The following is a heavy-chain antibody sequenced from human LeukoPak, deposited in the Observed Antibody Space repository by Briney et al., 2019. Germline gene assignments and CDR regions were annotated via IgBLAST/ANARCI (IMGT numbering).Heavy chain of an antibody. CDR2: INWNGGST. V-gene: IGHV3-20*04. D-gene: IGHD3-10*01. J-gene: IGHJ3*02. CDR3: ARGGGYGSGSYRDI. Sequence: GGSLRLSCAASGFTFDDYGMSWVRQAPGKGLEWVSGINWNGGSTGYADSVKGRFTISRDNAKNSLYLQMNSLRAGDTALYYCARGGGYGSGSYRDIWGQGTMVAVSS. CDR1: GFTFDDYG.